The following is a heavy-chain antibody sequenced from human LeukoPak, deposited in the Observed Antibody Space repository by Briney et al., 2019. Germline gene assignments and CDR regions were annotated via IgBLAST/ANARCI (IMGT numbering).Heavy chain of an antibody. V-gene: IGHV4-38-2*02. Sequence: SETLSLTWTVSGYSISSGYYWGWIRQPPGKGLEWIGSIYHSGSTYYNPSLKSRVTISVDTSKNQFSLKLSSVTAADTAVYYCARSLAGRSGFDAFDIWGQGTMVTVSS. CDR3: ARSLAGRSGFDAFDI. D-gene: IGHD5-12*01. CDR1: GYSISSGYY. CDR2: IYHSGST. J-gene: IGHJ3*02.